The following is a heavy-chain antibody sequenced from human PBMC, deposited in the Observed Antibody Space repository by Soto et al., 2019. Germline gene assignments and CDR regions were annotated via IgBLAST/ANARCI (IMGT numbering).Heavy chain of an antibody. CDR3: ARAAPITMVRGVITPLGYYYYMEV. Sequence: QVQLQQWGAGLLKPSETLSLTCAVYGGSFSGYYWSWIRQPPGKGLEWIVEINHSGITNYNQSLKRRVTISVDKSKNQFSLSRSSVTAADTAVYYCARAAPITMVRGVITPLGYYYYMEVWVKGTTVTVSS. D-gene: IGHD3-10*01. V-gene: IGHV4-34*01. CDR1: GGSFSGYY. CDR2: INHSGIT. J-gene: IGHJ6*03.